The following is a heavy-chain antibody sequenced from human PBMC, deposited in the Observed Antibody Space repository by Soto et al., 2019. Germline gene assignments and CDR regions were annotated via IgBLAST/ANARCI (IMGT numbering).Heavy chain of an antibody. J-gene: IGHJ4*02. CDR1: GGSISSYY. CDR3: AGTRYGSGNHLDY. V-gene: IGHV4-59*08. D-gene: IGHD3-10*01. Sequence: SETLSLTCTFSGGSISSYYWSWIRQPPGKGLEWIGYIYYSGSTNYNPSLKSRVTISVDTSKNQFSLKLSSVTAADTAVYYCAGTRYGSGNHLDYWGQGTLVTVSS. CDR2: IYYSGST.